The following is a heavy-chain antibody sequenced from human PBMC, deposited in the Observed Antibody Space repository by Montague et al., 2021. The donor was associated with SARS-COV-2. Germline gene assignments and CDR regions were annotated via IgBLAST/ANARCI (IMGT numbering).Heavy chain of an antibody. D-gene: IGHD3-3*01. J-gene: IGHJ5*02. CDR1: GGSISSSSYY. Sequence: SETLSLTCTVSGGSISSSSYYWGWIRQPPGKGLEWIGSIYYSGSTYYNPSLESRVTISVDTSKNQSSLKLSSVTAADTAVYYCAGLGSPRITIFGVVTHNWFDPWGQGTLVTVSS. V-gene: IGHV4-39*01. CDR2: IYYSGST. CDR3: AGLGSPRITIFGVVTHNWFDP.